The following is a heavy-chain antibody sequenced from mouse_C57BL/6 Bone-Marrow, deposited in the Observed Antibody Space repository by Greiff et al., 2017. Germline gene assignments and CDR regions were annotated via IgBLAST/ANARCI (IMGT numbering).Heavy chain of an antibody. Sequence: VHLVESGAELVRPGTSVKMSCKASGYTFTNYWIGWAKQRPGHGLEWIGDIYPGGGYTNYNEKFKGKATLTADKSSSTAYMQFSSLTSEDSAIYYCARDSNYYFDYWGQGTTLTVSS. V-gene: IGHV1-63*01. D-gene: IGHD2-5*01. CDR2: IYPGGGYT. CDR3: ARDSNYYFDY. J-gene: IGHJ2*01. CDR1: GYTFTNYW.